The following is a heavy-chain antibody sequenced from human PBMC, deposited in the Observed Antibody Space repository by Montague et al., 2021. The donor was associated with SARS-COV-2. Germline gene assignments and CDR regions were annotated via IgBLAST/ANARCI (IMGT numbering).Heavy chain of an antibody. CDR3: ASPTYYYDSSGSDAFDI. V-gene: IGHV4-38-2*01. CDR2: IYYSGST. J-gene: IGHJ3*02. D-gene: IGHD3-22*01. CDR1: GDSISTDNW. Sequence: SETRSLTCVVSGDSISTDNWWTWVRQPPGKGLEWIGSIYYSGSTYYNPSLKSRVTIFVDTSKNQFSLKLSSVTAADTAVYYCASPTYYYDSSGSDAFDIWGQGTMVTVSS.